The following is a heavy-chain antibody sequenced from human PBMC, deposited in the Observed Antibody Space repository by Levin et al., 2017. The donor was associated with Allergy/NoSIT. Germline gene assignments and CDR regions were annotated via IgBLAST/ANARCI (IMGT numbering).Heavy chain of an antibody. V-gene: IGHV4-39*07. J-gene: IGHJ4*02. Sequence: SETLSLTCTVSNGSIISHSHYWGWIRQPPGTGLEWIGSIYYSGDTHYNPSLKSRVTMSIDTSNHQFSLKLTSVTAADTAVFYCAGGYARFGGVIDIWGQGTLVTVSP. D-gene: IGHD3-16*02. CDR1: NGSIISHSHY. CDR3: AGGYARFGGVIDI. CDR2: IYYSGDT.